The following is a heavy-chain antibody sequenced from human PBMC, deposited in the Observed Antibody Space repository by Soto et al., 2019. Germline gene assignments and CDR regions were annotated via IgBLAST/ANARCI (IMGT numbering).Heavy chain of an antibody. J-gene: IGHJ6*02. V-gene: IGHV4-4*02. CDR1: GDSISGSQW. CDR3: ARSHYYVRSGAHFYALDV. Sequence: SETLSLTCAVSGDSISGSQWWSWVRLPPGKGLEWIGEISHTGTTNYNPSLKSRVTMSVDKPKNQFSLNLTSVTAADTAVYYCARSHYYVRSGAHFYALDVWGPGTAVTVSS. D-gene: IGHD3-10*02. CDR2: ISHTGTT.